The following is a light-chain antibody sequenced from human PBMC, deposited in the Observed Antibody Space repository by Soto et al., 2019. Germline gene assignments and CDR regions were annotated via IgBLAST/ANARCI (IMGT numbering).Light chain of an antibody. J-gene: IGKJ4*01. V-gene: IGKV3-11*01. CDR1: QSVSTY. CDR2: DAS. Sequence: EIVLTQSPATLSMSPEERATLSCRASQSVSTYLAWYQQKPGQAPRLLIFDASNRASGIPSRFSGSGSGTNFTLTISRLEPEDFAVYFFQQRSHWPPLTFGGGTKVEIK. CDR3: QQRSHWPPLT.